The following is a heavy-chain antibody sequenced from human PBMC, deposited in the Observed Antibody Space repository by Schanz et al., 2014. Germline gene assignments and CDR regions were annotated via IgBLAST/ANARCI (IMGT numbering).Heavy chain of an antibody. CDR3: ARDNRYYLFDY. D-gene: IGHD3-16*02. V-gene: IGHV3-48*01. CDR1: GFTLSSYG. CDR2: ITYNGGTR. J-gene: IGHJ4*02. Sequence: VRLVESGGGVVQPGRSLRLSCAASGFTLSSYGMHWVRQAPGKGLEWISYITYNGGTRYYADSVKGRFTISRDNAKNSLFLQMNSLRAEDTAVYYCARDNRYYLFDYWGQGALVTVSS.